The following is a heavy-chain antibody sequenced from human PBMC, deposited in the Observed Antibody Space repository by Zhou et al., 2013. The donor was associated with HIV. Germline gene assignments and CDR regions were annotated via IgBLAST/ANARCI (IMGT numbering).Heavy chain of an antibody. V-gene: IGHV1-69*04. D-gene: IGHD3-3*02. CDR2: IIPILGIA. CDR3: ARGIFDLTTHLDY. J-gene: IGHJ4*02. CDR1: GGTFSSYA. Sequence: QVQLVQSGAEVKKPGSSVKVSCKASGGTFSSYAISWVRQAPGQGLEWMGRIIPILGIANYAQKFQGRVTITADKSTTTAYMELRGLRSDDAAVYYCARGIFDLTTHLDYWGQGTLVAVSS.